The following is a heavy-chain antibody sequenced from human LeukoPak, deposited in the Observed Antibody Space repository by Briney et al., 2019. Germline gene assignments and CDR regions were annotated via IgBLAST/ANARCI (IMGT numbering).Heavy chain of an antibody. Sequence: GGSLRLSCKGSGYSFTSYWIGWVRQMPGKGLEWMGIIYPGDSDTRYSPAFQGQVTISVDKDISTAYLQWSSLKASDTAMYYCARIVGATELNAFDIWGQGTMVTVSS. CDR1: GYSFTSYW. J-gene: IGHJ3*02. D-gene: IGHD1-26*01. V-gene: IGHV5-51*01. CDR3: ARIVGATELNAFDI. CDR2: IYPGDSDT.